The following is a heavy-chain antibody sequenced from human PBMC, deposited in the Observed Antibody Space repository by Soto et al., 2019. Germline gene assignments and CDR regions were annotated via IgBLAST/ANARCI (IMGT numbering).Heavy chain of an antibody. CDR1: GCSISSGGYS. Sequence: TLSLACAVAGCSISSGGYSWSWIRQPPGKGLEWIGYIYHSGSTYCNPSLKSRVTISVDRSKNQFSLKLSSVTAADTAVYYCAKARGRLYGMDVWGQGTTVTVSS. V-gene: IGHV4-30-2*01. CDR2: IYHSGST. CDR3: AKARGRLYGMDV. J-gene: IGHJ6*02. D-gene: IGHD6-25*01.